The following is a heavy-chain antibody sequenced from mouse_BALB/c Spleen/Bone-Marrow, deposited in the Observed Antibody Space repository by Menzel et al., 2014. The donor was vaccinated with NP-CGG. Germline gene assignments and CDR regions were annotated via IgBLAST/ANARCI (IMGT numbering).Heavy chain of an antibody. CDR1: GYTFTSYW. Sequence: QVQLQQSGAELVKPGASVKLSCKASGYTFTSYWMHWVKQRPGQGLEWIGEIDPSTGRTDYNKKFKSQATLTVDKSSSTAYMHLSSLTSEDSAVYYCARKNGYDYWGQGTTLTVSS. D-gene: IGHD2-2*01. CDR3: ARKNGYDY. CDR2: IDPSTGRT. J-gene: IGHJ2*01. V-gene: IGHV1S81*02.